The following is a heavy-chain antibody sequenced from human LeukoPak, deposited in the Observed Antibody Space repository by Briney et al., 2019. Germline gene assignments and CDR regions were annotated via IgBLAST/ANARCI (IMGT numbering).Heavy chain of an antibody. CDR1: GGSISSYY. CDR3: ARFGIVVVPAATSYYYYYYMDV. V-gene: IGHV4-4*07. J-gene: IGHJ6*03. Sequence: SETLSLTCTVSGGSISSYYWSWIRQPAGKGLEWIGRIYTSGSTNYNPSLKGRVTMSVDTSKNQFSLKLSSVTAADTAVYYCARFGIVVVPAATSYYYYYYMDVWGKGTTVTVSS. D-gene: IGHD2-2*01. CDR2: IYTSGST.